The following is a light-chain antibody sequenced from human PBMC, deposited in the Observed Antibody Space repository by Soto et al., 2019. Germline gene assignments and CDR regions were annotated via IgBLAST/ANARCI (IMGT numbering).Light chain of an antibody. CDR3: QQYGSSPPST. Sequence: IVLTQSPGTLSLSPGERATLSCRASQSVSSSYLAWYQQKPGQAPRLLIYGASIRATGIPDRFSGSGSGTDFTLTISRLEPEDFAVYYCQQYGSSPPSTFGQGTKLEIK. V-gene: IGKV3-20*01. CDR1: QSVSSSY. J-gene: IGKJ2*01. CDR2: GAS.